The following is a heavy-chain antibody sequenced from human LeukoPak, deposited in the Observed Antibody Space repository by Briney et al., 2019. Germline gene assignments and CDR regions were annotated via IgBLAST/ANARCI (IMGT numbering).Heavy chain of an antibody. CDR1: GFTVNSNY. V-gene: IGHV3-53*01. CDR3: ARLTADGRLYFVD. J-gene: IGHJ4*02. Sequence: GGSLRLSCAASGFTVNSNYLSWVRQAPGKGLEWVSTLYNTGNTYYANSVKGRFSISRDNSKNTLFLQMNSLRAEDTAVYYYARLTADGRLYFVDWGPGTLVTVSS. CDR2: LYNTGNT. D-gene: IGHD6-13*01.